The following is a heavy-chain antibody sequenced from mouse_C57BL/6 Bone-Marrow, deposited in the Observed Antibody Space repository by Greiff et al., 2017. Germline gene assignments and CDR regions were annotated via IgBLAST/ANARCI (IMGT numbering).Heavy chain of an antibody. V-gene: IGHV5-4*01. J-gene: IGHJ2*01. CDR1: GFTFSSYA. Sequence: EVQVVESGGGLVKPGGSLKLSCAASGFTFSSYAMSWVRQTPGKRLEWVATISDGGSYTYYPENVKGRFTISRDNAKNNLYLQMSHLRSEDAAMYYCARDQVDYWGQGTTLTVSA. CDR2: ISDGGSYT. CDR3: ARDQVDY. D-gene: IGHD3-2*02.